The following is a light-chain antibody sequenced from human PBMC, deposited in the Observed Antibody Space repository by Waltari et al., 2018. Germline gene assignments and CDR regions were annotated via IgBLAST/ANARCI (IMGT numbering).Light chain of an antibody. V-gene: IGLV1-44*01. CDR2: SNK. J-gene: IGLJ2*01. Sequence: QSVLTQPPSASGTPGQGVTIPCSGISPNIGRHPVNWYQHVPGPAPDPLIHSNKERPPGVPDRFSGSKSGTSGSLAISGLQSEDEADYYCALWDDSLNGVVFGGGTKLTVL. CDR1: SPNIGRHP. CDR3: ALWDDSLNGVV.